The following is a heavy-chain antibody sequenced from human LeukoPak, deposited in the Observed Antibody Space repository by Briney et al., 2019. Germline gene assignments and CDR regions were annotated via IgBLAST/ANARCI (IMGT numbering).Heavy chain of an antibody. J-gene: IGHJ5*02. D-gene: IGHD1-1*01. Sequence: SETLSLTCTLSGGSISGFYWSWIRQPPGKGLEWIGYIYYSGSTNYNPSLKSRVTISVDTSKNQFSLKLSSVTAADTAVYYCARDGPTVHRWFDPWGQGTLVTVSS. V-gene: IGHV4-59*12. CDR2: IYYSGST. CDR3: ARDGPTVHRWFDP. CDR1: GGSISGFY.